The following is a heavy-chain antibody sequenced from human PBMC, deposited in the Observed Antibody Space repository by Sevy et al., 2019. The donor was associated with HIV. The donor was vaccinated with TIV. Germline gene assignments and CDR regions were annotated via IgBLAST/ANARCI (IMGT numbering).Heavy chain of an antibody. CDR2: ISGSSTTI. V-gene: IGHV3-48*01. Sequence: GGSLRLSCVGSGFTFREYSMNWVRQAPGKGLEWVSYISGSSTTIEHADSVKGRFGISRDKADNSVFLQMNRLRVEDTAVYYCARSLAAAENWFDPWGQGTLVTVSS. D-gene: IGHD6-13*01. CDR1: GFTFREYS. CDR3: ARSLAAAENWFDP. J-gene: IGHJ5*02.